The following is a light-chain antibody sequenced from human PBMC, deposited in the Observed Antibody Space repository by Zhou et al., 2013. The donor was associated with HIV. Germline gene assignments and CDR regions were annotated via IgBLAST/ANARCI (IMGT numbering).Light chain of an antibody. Sequence: DIQMTQSPSSLSASVGDRVTITCRASQAISNYLAWYQQKPGKVPKLLIYGASTLQSGVPSRFSGSGSGTDFTLTIISLQPEDVATYYCQQSYNTPYTFGQGTQLE. V-gene: IGKV1-27*01. CDR3: QQSYNTPYT. CDR1: QAISNY. J-gene: IGKJ2*01. CDR2: GAS.